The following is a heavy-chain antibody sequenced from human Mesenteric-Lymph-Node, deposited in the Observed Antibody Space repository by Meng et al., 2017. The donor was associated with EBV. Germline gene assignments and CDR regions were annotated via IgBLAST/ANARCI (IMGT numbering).Heavy chain of an antibody. V-gene: IGHV2-5*02. CDR2: IYSDDDK. Sequence: ITLKADGPTLVKPHKNITLNGTFYGFSLSSGGVGVGWIRQPPGKALEWVAVIYSDDDKRYSPSLKSRLTITKDTSKNQVVLIMANMDPVDTATYYCAQTEGVIDVGYVYWGQGILVTVSS. CDR1: GFSLSSGGVG. J-gene: IGHJ4*02. D-gene: IGHD3-16*02. CDR3: AQTEGVIDVGYVY.